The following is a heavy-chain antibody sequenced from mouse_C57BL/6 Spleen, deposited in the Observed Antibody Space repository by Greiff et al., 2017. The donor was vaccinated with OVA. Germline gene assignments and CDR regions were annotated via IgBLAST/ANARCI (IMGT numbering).Heavy chain of an antibody. J-gene: IGHJ2*01. D-gene: IGHD2-2*01. CDR2: ISSGGDYI. CDR3: TRGGSYGYDFYY. CDR1: GFTFSRYA. V-gene: IGHV5-9-1*02. Sequence: EVKLVESGEGLVKPGGSLKLSCAASGFTFSRYAMSWVRQTPEKRLEWVAYISSGGDYIYYADTVKGRFTIARDNARNTLDRQMSSLKSEDTASYYCTRGGSYGYDFYYWGQGTTLTVSS.